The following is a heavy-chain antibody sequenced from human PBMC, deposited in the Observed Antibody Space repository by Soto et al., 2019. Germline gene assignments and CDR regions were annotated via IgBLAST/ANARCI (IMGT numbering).Heavy chain of an antibody. D-gene: IGHD2-15*01. V-gene: IGHV1-18*01. J-gene: IGHJ6*02. CDR3: ARHRVVAAPPLDDYGMDV. Sequence: QVQLVQSGAEVKKPGASVKVSCKASGYTFTSYGISWVRQAPGQGLEWMGWISAYNGNTNYAQKLQGRVTMTTDTXTXTXXMELRSLRSDDTAVYYCARHRVVAAPPLDDYGMDVWGQGTTVTVSS. CDR2: ISAYNGNT. CDR1: GYTFTSYG.